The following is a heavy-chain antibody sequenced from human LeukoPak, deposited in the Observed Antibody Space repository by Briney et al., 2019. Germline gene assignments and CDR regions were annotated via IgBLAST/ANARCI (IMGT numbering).Heavy chain of an antibody. J-gene: IGHJ3*02. CDR2: ISSSEKTI. CDR3: ARGHPGAFDI. V-gene: IGHV3-48*03. CDR1: GFTFSRYE. Sequence: PGGSLRLSCAASGFTFSRYEMSWVRQAPGKGLEWISYISSSEKTILYADSVKGRFTISRDSAKNSLFLQMNSLRVEDTAAYYCARGHPGAFDIWGQGTMVTVSS.